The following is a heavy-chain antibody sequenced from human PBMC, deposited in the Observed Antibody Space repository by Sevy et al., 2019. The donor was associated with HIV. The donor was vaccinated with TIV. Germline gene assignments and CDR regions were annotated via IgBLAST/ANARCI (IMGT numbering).Heavy chain of an antibody. CDR3: ATTKDYYDSSGYPFDY. J-gene: IGHJ4*02. V-gene: IGHV1-24*01. Sequence: ASVKVSCKVSGYTLTELSMHWVRQAPGKGLEWMGSFDPEDGETIYAQNFKGRVTMTEDRSTDTAYMELSSLRSEDTAVYYCATTKDYYDSSGYPFDYWGQGTLVTVSS. D-gene: IGHD3-22*01. CDR2: FDPEDGET. CDR1: GYTLTELS.